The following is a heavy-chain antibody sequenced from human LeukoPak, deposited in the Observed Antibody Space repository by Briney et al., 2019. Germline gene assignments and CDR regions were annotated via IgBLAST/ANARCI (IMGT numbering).Heavy chain of an antibody. CDR1: GDSISSYY. J-gene: IGHJ2*01. Sequence: SETLSLTCTVSGDSISSYYWSWIRQTPEKGLEWIAYISYSGSTNYNPSLKSRVTISVDTSKTQFSLKMNSVTAADTAVYYCARLQRITMAGPDYWYFDLWDRGTLVTVSS. CDR3: ARLQRITMAGPDYWYFDL. V-gene: IGHV4-59*01. CDR2: ISYSGST. D-gene: IGHD3-10*01.